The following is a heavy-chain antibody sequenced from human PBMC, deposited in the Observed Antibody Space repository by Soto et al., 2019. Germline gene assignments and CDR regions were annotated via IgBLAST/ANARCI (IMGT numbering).Heavy chain of an antibody. CDR2: LNSDGSSR. D-gene: IGHD3-16*01. CDR1: GFTFTSHW. J-gene: IGHJ6*02. V-gene: IGHV3-74*01. CDR3: ARGLKNKYRMDV. Sequence: EVQLVESGGALVQPGGSLRLSCAASGFTFTSHWMHWVRQAPGKGLVWVSRLNSDGSSRYYGDSMKGRLTSSRDNANKAEYLQMNSLRDEDPAVYYCARGLKNKYRMDVWGQGPTVTVSS.